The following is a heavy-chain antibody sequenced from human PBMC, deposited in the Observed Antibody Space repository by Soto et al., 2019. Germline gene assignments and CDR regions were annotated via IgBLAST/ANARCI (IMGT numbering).Heavy chain of an antibody. V-gene: IGHV3-33*01. D-gene: IGHD3-10*01. CDR2: IWYDGSNK. CDR1: GFTFSIYG. Sequence: PGGSLRLSCAASGFTFSIYGMHWVRQAPGKGLEWVAVIWYDGSNKYYADSVKGRFTISRDNSKNTLYLQMNSLRAEDTAVYYCAREGTMVRGPNWFDPWGQGTLVTVSS. J-gene: IGHJ5*02. CDR3: AREGTMVRGPNWFDP.